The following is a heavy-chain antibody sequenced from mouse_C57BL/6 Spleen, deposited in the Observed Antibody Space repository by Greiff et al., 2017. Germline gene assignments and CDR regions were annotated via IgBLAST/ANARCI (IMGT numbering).Heavy chain of an antibody. CDR1: GYTFTDYY. V-gene: IGHV1-19*01. D-gene: IGHD2-3*01. Sequence: VQLQQSGPVLVKPGASVKMSCKASGYTFTDYYMNWVKQSHGKSLEWIGVINPYNGGTSYNQKFKGKATLTVDKSSSTAYMELNSLTSEDSAVYYCARFYDGYYAFAYWGQGTLVTVSA. CDR3: ARFYDGYYAFAY. CDR2: INPYNGGT. J-gene: IGHJ3*01.